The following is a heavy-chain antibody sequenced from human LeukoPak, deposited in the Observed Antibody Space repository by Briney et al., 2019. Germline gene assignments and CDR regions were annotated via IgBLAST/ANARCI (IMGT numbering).Heavy chain of an antibody. CDR3: ARDTRWNYPTGYFDY. J-gene: IGHJ4*02. D-gene: IGHD1-7*01. CDR1: GGSFSGYY. CDR2: INHSGST. Sequence: SETLSLTCAVYGGSFSGYYWSWIRQPPGKGLEWIGEINHSGSTNYNPSLKSRVTISVDTSKNQFSLNLSSVTAADTAVYYCARDTRWNYPTGYFDYWGQGTLVTVSS. V-gene: IGHV4-34*01.